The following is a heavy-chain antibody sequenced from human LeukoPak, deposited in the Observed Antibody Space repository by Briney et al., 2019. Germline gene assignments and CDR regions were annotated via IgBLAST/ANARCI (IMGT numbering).Heavy chain of an antibody. CDR1: GNCFTSYW. J-gene: IGHJ6*04. CDR3: ARRDYYGAGSTGKDV. D-gene: IGHD3-10*01. CDR2: NSPGDSAT. Sequence: GESQEFSYTGSGNCFTSYWIGWVRQMPGKGLEWMGINSPGDSATRYRQSFQGQITISADKSISTAYLQWSSQKASDTSMYYCARRDYYGAGSTGKDVWGKGTTVTASS. V-gene: IGHV5-51*01.